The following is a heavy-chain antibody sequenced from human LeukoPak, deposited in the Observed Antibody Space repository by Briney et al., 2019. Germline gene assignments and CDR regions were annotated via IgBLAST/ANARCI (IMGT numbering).Heavy chain of an antibody. CDR2: INEDGSEK. Sequence: GGSLRLSCSASGFTFSSYAMHWVRQTPGKGLEWLATINEDGSEKNYVDSVKGRFTISRDNAKTSLFLQMNSLRAEDTAVYYCTTFYTRLTDFWGQGTLVTVSS. J-gene: IGHJ4*02. CDR3: TTFYTRLTDF. V-gene: IGHV3-7*05. D-gene: IGHD2/OR15-2a*01. CDR1: GFTFSSYA.